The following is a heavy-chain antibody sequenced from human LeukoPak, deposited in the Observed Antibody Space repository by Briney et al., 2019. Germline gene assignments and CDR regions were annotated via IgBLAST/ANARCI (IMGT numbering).Heavy chain of an antibody. CDR2: IYHSRSI. CDR1: GDSISSGGDY. D-gene: IGHD2-2*01. CDR3: ARDQCSSTSCYHGY. V-gene: IGHV4-30-2*01. Sequence: PSETLSLTCTVSGDSISSGGDYWSWVRQPPGKGLVWFEYIYHSRSIHYIPSLPSHDPITVYRDKNQFSQKLRAGTAAGPAVHYCARDQCSSTSCYHGYWGQGTLVTVSS. J-gene: IGHJ4*02.